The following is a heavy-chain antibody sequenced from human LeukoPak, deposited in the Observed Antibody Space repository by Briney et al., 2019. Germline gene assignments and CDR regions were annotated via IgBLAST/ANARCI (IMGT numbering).Heavy chain of an antibody. CDR3: ARSGWLRAFDI. Sequence: ASVKVSCKASGYTFTSYGISWVRQATGQGLEWMGWMNPNSGNTGYAQKFQGRVTMTRNTSISTAYMELSSLRSDDTAVYYCARSGWLRAFDIWGQGTMVTVSS. J-gene: IGHJ3*02. D-gene: IGHD5-12*01. V-gene: IGHV1-8*02. CDR1: GYTFTSYG. CDR2: MNPNSGNT.